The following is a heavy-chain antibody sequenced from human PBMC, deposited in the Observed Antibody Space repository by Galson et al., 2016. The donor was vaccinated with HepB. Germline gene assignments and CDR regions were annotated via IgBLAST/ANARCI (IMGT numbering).Heavy chain of an antibody. Sequence: TLSLTCTVSGASISTGGYYYTWIRQHPGKGLEWIGYIYYGGSTYYNPALKGRLTISLDTSKNQFSLKLSSVTAADTAVYYCARARRGPREDWLDPWGQGTLVTVSS. CDR3: ARARRGPREDWLDP. J-gene: IGHJ5*02. CDR2: IYYGGST. D-gene: IGHD1-26*01. V-gene: IGHV4-31*03. CDR1: GASISTGGYY.